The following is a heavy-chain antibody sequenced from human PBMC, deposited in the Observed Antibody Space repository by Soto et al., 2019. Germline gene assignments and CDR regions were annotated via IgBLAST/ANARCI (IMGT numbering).Heavy chain of an antibody. Sequence: GASVKVSCKASGYTFTSYGISWVRQAPGQGLEWMGWISAYNGNTNYAKKLQGRVTMTTDTSTSTAYMELRSLRSDDTAVYYCAKTLGAYSGSYRHPDYWGQGNLVTVSS. V-gene: IGHV1-18*04. CDR1: GYTFTSYG. D-gene: IGHD1-26*01. CDR3: AKTLGAYSGSYRHPDY. J-gene: IGHJ4*02. CDR2: ISAYNGNT.